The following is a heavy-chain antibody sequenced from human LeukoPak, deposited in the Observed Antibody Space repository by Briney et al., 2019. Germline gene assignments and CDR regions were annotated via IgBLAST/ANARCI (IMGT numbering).Heavy chain of an antibody. D-gene: IGHD2-15*01. CDR1: GFTFDDYA. Sequence: GGSLRLSCAASGFTFDDYAMHWVRQAPGKGLEWVSGISWNSGSVLYADSVKGRFTISRDNARNSLYLQMDSLRAEDTALYYCAKDSSYCSGGSCYSDYYYMDFWGKGTTVTISS. CDR2: ISWNSGSV. V-gene: IGHV3-9*01. CDR3: AKDSSYCSGGSCYSDYYYMDF. J-gene: IGHJ6*03.